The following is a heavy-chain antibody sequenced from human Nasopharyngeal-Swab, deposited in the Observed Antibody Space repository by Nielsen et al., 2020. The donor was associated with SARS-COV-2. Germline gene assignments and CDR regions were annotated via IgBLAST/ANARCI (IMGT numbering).Heavy chain of an antibody. CDR2: VSGDGVTT. J-gene: IGHJ4*02. D-gene: IGHD2-8*02. CDR3: ARGTPGIPGVDY. V-gene: IGHV3-64*02. Sequence: WIRQPPGKGLEYLSAVSGDGVTTHYADSLKGRFTISRDNSKNTVYLQLGSLTAEDMAVYFCARGTPGIPGVDYWGQGTRVTVSS.